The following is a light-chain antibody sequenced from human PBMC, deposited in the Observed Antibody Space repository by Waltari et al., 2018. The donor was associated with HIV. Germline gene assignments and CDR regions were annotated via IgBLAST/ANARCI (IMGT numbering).Light chain of an antibody. J-gene: IGKJ4*01. V-gene: IGKV3D-15*01. Sequence: VLTQSPATLSVSPGERATLSCRTSQSVRSNLAWYQQKRGQAPRLLLYGASLSATGTPARFSGSGSGTEFTLTISSVQSEDLAVYYCQQYNDWPPLTFGGGTKVEIK. CDR1: QSVRSN. CDR3: QQYNDWPPLT. CDR2: GAS.